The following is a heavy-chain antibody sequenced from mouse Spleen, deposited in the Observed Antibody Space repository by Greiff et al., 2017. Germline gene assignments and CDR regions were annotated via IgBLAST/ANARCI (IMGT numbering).Heavy chain of an antibody. J-gene: IGHJ1*01. V-gene: IGHV1-5*01. D-gene: IGHD1-1*01. CDR3: SLHYYGSSNWYFDV. CDR1: GYTFTSYW. CDR2: IYPGNSDT. Sequence: VQLKESGTVLARPGASVKMSCKTSGYTFTSYWMHWVKQRPGQGLEWIGAIYPGNSDTSYNQKFKGKAKLTAVTSASTAYMELSSLTNEDSAVYYCSLHYYGSSNWYFDVWGAGTTVTVSS.